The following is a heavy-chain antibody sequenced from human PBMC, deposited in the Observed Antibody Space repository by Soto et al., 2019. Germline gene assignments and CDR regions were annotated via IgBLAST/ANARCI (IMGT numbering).Heavy chain of an antibody. J-gene: IGHJ4*02. D-gene: IGHD3-9*01. V-gene: IGHV3-23*01. CDR2: LSSGGGTT. CDR3: AKEDDDIWTDS. Sequence: EVQLLESGGGLVQPGESLRLSCVASGFTFSSYAMTWVRQAPGKGLEWVSTLSSGGGTTYYADSVKGRFTISRDNSKDILYLQMNSLRAEDTSVYSCAKEDDDIWTDSWGQGTLLTVSS. CDR1: GFTFSSYA.